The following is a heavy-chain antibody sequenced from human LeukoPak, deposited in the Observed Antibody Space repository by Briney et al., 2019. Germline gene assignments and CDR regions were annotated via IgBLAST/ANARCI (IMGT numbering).Heavy chain of an antibody. D-gene: IGHD3-22*01. CDR3: ARAHYYDSKALDY. J-gene: IGHJ4*02. Sequence: GGSLRLSCAASGFTFSSYGMHWVRQAPGKGLEWVAVIWYDGSNKYYAGSVKGRFTISRDNSENTLYLQMNSLRAEDTAVYYCARAHYYDSKALDYWGQGTLVTVSS. V-gene: IGHV3-33*01. CDR2: IWYDGSNK. CDR1: GFTFSSYG.